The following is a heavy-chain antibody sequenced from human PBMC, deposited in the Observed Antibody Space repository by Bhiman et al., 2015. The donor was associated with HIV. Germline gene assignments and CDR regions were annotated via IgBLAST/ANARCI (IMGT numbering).Heavy chain of an antibody. CDR2: INWNGGST. CDR3: ARRDSGSLSFDI. V-gene: IGHV3-20*04. Sequence: EVQLVESGGGVLRPGGSLRLSCEGFGFIFDDYGLSWVRQAPGKGLEWVSGINWNGGSTGYADSVKGRCTISRDNGKNSLYLQMNSLRAEDTALYYCARRDSGSLSFDIWGQGTMVTVSS. J-gene: IGHJ3*02. D-gene: IGHD1-26*01. CDR1: GFIFDDYG.